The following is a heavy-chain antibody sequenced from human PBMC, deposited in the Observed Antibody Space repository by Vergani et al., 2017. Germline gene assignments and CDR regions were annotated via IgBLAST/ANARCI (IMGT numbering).Heavy chain of an antibody. Sequence: QVQLVQSGAEVKKPGSSVKVSCKASGGTFSSYALSWVRQAPGQGLEWMGGIIPIFGTANYAQKFQGRVTITADESTSTAYMDLSSLRSEDTAVYYCASYYDSSGYYREAFDIWGQGTMVTVSS. V-gene: IGHV1-69*01. J-gene: IGHJ3*02. CDR2: IIPIFGTA. CDR1: GGTFSSYA. CDR3: ASYYDSSGYYREAFDI. D-gene: IGHD3-22*01.